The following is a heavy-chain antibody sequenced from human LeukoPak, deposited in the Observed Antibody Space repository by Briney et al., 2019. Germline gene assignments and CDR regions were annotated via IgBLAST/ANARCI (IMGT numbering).Heavy chain of an antibody. J-gene: IGHJ4*02. V-gene: IGHV4-34*01. CDR2: INHSGST. CDR3: ARRAGYSSSWAKGSLDY. D-gene: IGHD6-13*01. CDR1: GGSFSGYY. Sequence: SETPSLTCAVYGGSFSGYYWSWIRQPPGKGLEWIGEINHSGSTNYNPSLKSRVTISVDTSKNQFSLKLSSVTAADTAVYYCARRAGYSSSWAKGSLDYWGQGTLVTVSS.